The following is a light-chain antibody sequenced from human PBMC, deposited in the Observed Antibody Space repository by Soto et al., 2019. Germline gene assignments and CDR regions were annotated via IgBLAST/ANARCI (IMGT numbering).Light chain of an antibody. CDR2: AAS. Sequence: VIWMTQSPSLLSASTGDRVTISCRMSQGTSSYLAWYQQKPGKAPELLIYAASTLQSGGPSRFSGSGSGTDFTLTISCLPAEDCATYYCQQYYSFPLTFGGGTQGEIK. V-gene: IGKV1D-8*01. J-gene: IGKJ4*01. CDR1: QGTSSY. CDR3: QQYYSFPLT.